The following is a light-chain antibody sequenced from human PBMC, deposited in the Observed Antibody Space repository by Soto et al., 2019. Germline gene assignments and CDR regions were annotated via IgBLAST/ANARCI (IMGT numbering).Light chain of an antibody. CDR2: GVS. Sequence: EIVLTQSPGTLSLSPGERATLSCRASQSVSSDYLAWYQQKPGQAPRLLIYGVSSRATGIPDRFSGSGSGTDFTLSISILEPEDLAVYYCQQYGSIPLTFGGGTKVDIK. CDR1: QSVSSDY. V-gene: IGKV3-20*01. CDR3: QQYGSIPLT. J-gene: IGKJ4*01.